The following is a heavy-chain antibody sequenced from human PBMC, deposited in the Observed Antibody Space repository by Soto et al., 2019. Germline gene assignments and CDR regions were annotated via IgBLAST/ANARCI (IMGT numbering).Heavy chain of an antibody. V-gene: IGHV4-30-4*01. Sequence: PSETLSLTCTVSGGSISSGDYYWSWIRQPPGKGLEWIGYIYYSGSTYYNPSLKSRVTISVDTSKNQFSLKLSSVTAADTAVYYCARAGITFMRGRIGGAHYGLDVWGPGTTVTVSS. CDR2: IYYSGST. J-gene: IGHJ6*02. CDR1: GGSISSGDYY. D-gene: IGHD3-16*01. CDR3: ARAGITFMRGRIGGAHYGLDV.